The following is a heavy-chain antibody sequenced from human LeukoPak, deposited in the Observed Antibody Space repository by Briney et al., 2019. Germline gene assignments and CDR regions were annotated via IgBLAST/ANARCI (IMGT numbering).Heavy chain of an antibody. CDR3: ARHDVAVAGFDY. J-gene: IGHJ4*02. V-gene: IGHV3-30*02. CDR2: IRYDGSNK. CDR1: GFTFSSYG. D-gene: IGHD6-19*01. Sequence: GGSLRLSCAASGFTFSSYGMHWVRQAPGKGLEWVAFIRYDGSNKYYADSVKGRFTISRDNSKNTLYLQMNSLRAEDTAVYYCARHDVAVAGFDYWGQGTLVTVSS.